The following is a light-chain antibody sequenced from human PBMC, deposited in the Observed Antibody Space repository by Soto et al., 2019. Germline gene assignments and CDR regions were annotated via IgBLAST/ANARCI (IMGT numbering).Light chain of an antibody. CDR2: GAS. CDR1: QSVSSK. CDR3: QQYNNGLT. Sequence: EMEMTQSPATLSVSPGERATLSCRASQSVSSKLAWYQQKPGQAPRLLIYGASTRATGIPARFSGSGSGTEFTLTISSLQSEDFAVYYCQQYNNGLTFGGGTKVDIK. V-gene: IGKV3-15*01. J-gene: IGKJ4*01.